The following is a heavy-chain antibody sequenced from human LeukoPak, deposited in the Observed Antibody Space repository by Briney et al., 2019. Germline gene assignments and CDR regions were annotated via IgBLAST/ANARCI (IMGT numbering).Heavy chain of an antibody. D-gene: IGHD6-13*01. CDR1: GGSISSGGYY. CDR2: IYHSGST. J-gene: IGHJ4*02. V-gene: IGHV4-30-2*01. Sequence: SQTLSLTFTVSGGSISSGGYYWSWIRQPPGKGLEWIGYIYHSGSTYYNPSLKSRVTISVDRSKNQFSLKLSSVTAADTAVYYCAREVPIAAAGLWGQGTLVTVSS. CDR3: AREVPIAAAGL.